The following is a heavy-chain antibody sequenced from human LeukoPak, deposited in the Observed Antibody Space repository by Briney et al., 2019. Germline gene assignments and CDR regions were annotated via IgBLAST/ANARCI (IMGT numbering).Heavy chain of an antibody. CDR3: ANDMVYCGGDCYSLVVDAFDI. CDR2: IRYDGSNK. J-gene: IGHJ3*02. CDR1: GFTFSSYG. Sequence: GGSLRLSCAASGFTFSSYGMHWVRQAPGKGLEWVAFIRYDGSNKYYADSVKGRFIISRDNSKNTLYLQMNSLRAEDTAVYYCANDMVYCGGDCYSLVVDAFDIWGQGTMVTVSS. V-gene: IGHV3-30*02. D-gene: IGHD2-21*02.